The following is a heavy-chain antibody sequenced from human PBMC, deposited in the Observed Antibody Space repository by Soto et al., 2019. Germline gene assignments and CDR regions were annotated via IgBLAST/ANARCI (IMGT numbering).Heavy chain of an antibody. J-gene: IGHJ5*02. CDR2: ISHSGST. CDR3: ARVPSP. Sequence: QLQLQESGSGLVKPSQTLSLTCAVSGGSISSGGSSWSWIRQPPGKGLEWIGYISHSGSTNYNPYLERRVTRSVDRSKNQSSLKLSSVTAADTAVYYCARVPSPWDQGTLVTDSS. V-gene: IGHV4-30-2*01. CDR1: GGSISSGGSS.